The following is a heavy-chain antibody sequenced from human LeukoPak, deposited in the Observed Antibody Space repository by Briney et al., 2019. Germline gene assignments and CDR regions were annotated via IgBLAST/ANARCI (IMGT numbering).Heavy chain of an antibody. Sequence: ASVKVCCNASGYTFTSYDINWVRQATGQGLEWKGWMNTNSGNTGYAQKFQGRVTMTRNTSISTAYMELSSLRSEDTAVYYCARSIVVVPAADAFDIWGQGTMVTVSS. J-gene: IGHJ3*02. CDR3: ARSIVVVPAADAFDI. D-gene: IGHD2-2*01. CDR1: GYTFTSYD. CDR2: MNTNSGNT. V-gene: IGHV1-8*01.